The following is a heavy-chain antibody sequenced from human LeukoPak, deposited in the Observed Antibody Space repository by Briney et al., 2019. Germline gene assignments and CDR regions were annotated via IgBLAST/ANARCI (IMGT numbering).Heavy chain of an antibody. CDR1: GYTFTSYG. V-gene: IGHV1-18*01. Sequence: ASVKVSCEASGYTFTSYGISWVRQAPGQGLEWMGWISAYNGNTNYAQKLQGRVTMTTDTSTSTAYMELRNLRSDDTAVYYCARDLNDFPPDYWGQGTLVTVSS. CDR2: ISAYNGNT. CDR3: ARDLNDFPPDY. D-gene: IGHD3-3*01. J-gene: IGHJ4*02.